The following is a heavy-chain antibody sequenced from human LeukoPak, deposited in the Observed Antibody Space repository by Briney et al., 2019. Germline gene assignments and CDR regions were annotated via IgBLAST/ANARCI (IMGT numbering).Heavy chain of an antibody. CDR3: ARGGGGSSETDY. Sequence: SETLSLTCTVSGGSISSHYWSWIRQPPGKGLEWIGYIYYSGSTNYNPSLKSRVTISVDTSKNQFSLKLSSVTAADTAVYYCARGGGGSSETDYWGQGTLVTVSS. D-gene: IGHD1-26*01. CDR1: GGSISSHY. J-gene: IGHJ4*02. CDR2: IYYSGST. V-gene: IGHV4-59*11.